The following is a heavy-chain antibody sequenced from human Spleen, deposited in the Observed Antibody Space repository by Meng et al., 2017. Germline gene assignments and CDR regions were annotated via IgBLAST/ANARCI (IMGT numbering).Heavy chain of an antibody. Sequence: SETLSLTCTVSGGSISSSSYYWGWIRQLPGKGLEWIGSIYYSGSTYYNPSLKSRVTISVDTSKNQFSLKLSSVTAADTAVYYCARARGSGSYPDYWGQGTLVTVSS. V-gene: IGHV4-39*07. CDR1: GGSISSSSYY. J-gene: IGHJ4*02. CDR2: IYYSGST. CDR3: ARARGSGSYPDY. D-gene: IGHD3-10*01.